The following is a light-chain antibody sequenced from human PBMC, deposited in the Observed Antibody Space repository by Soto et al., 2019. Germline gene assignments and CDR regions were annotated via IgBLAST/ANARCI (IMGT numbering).Light chain of an antibody. CDR2: RNS. Sequence: QSVLTQPPSVSGAPGQRVTISCTGSSSNIGAGYDVHWYQQLPGTAPKLLIYRNSNRPSGVPDRFSGSKSGTSASLAITGLQAEDEADYSCQSYDSSLSGPDVFGTGTKLTVL. J-gene: IGLJ1*01. V-gene: IGLV1-40*01. CDR1: SSNIGAGYD. CDR3: QSYDSSLSGPDV.